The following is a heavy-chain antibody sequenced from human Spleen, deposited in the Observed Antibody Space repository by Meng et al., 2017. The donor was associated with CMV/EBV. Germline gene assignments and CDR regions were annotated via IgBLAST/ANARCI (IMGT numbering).Heavy chain of an antibody. V-gene: IGHV1-69*10. CDR1: GGTFSNYA. J-gene: IGHJ6*02. CDR3: ASPGGVYGGKGLYYGMDV. CDR2: IIPIFGMV. Sequence: SVKVSCKASGGTFSNYAISWVRQAPGQGLEWMGGIIPIFGMVNYTQKFQGRVTMTRDTSISTAYMELSRLRSDDTAVYYCASPGGVYGGKGLYYGMDVWGQGTTVTVSS. D-gene: IGHD4-23*01.